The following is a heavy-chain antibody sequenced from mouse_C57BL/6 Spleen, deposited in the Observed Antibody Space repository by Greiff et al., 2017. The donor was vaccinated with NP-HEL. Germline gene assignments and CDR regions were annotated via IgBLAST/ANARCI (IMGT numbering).Heavy chain of an antibody. CDR1: GYTFTDYY. Sequence: EVQLQQSGPELVKPGASVKISCKASGYTFTDYYMNWVKQSHGKSLEWIGDINPNNGGTSYNQKFKGKATLTVDKSSSTAYMELRSLTSEDSAVYYCAMSPAYDYDLDYWGQGTTLTVSS. V-gene: IGHV1-26*01. J-gene: IGHJ2*01. D-gene: IGHD2-4*01. CDR2: INPNNGGT. CDR3: AMSPAYDYDLDY.